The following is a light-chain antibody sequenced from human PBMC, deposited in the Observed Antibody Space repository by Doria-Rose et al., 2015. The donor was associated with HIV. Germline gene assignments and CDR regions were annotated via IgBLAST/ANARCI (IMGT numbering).Light chain of an antibody. CDR2: AAS. V-gene: IGKV1-39*01. J-gene: IGKJ4*01. CDR1: QSTGSF. Sequence: DIQETQSPSSLSVSAGDRVTITCRASQSTGSFLNWYQQKPVKVPKLLIYAASSLQNEVPSRFSGSGSGTDFTLTISSLQPEDFTTYFWQQSYSTPLTFGGGSKVEIK. CDR3: QQSYSTPLT.